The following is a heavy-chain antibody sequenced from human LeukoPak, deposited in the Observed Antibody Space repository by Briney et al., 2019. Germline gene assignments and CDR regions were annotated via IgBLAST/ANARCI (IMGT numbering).Heavy chain of an antibody. CDR3: ARRHRYYDFWSD. D-gene: IGHD3-3*01. CDR1: GFSISSTYC. J-gene: IGHJ4*02. CDR2: IYYSGST. V-gene: IGHV4-61*01. Sequence: SETLSLTCSVSGFSISSTYCWGWVRQPPGKGLEWIGYIYYSGSTNYNPSLKSRVTISVDTSKNQFSLKLSSVTAADTAVYYCARRHRYYDFWSDWGQGTLVTVSS.